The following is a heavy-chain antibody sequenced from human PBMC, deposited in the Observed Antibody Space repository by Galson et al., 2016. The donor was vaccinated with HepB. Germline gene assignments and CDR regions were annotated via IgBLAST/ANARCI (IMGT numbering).Heavy chain of an antibody. D-gene: IGHD3-16*01. V-gene: IGHV3-74*01. Sequence: SLRLSCAASGFTFRNHWMHWVRQAPGQGLVWISRITSDGSGTNYADSVKGRFTISRDNATNTVYLQMDSLRAEDTAVYYCARVYDYVWVGSHFDYWGQGTLVTVSS. J-gene: IGHJ4*02. CDR3: ARVYDYVWVGSHFDY. CDR1: GFTFRNHW. CDR2: ITSDGSGT.